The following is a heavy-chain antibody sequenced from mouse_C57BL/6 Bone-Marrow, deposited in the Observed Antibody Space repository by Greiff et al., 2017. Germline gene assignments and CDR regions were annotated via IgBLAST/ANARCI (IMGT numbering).Heavy chain of an antibody. CDR2: ISSGGSYT. CDR1: GFAFSSYG. D-gene: IGHD2-4*01. Sequence: DVMLVESGGDLVKPGGSLKLSCAASGFAFSSYGMSWVRQTPDKRLEWVATISSGGSYTYYPDSVKGRFTISRDNAKNTLYLQMSSLKSEDTAMYYCARRGYYDYDGAGYWGQGTTLTVSS. CDR3: ARRGYYDYDGAGY. V-gene: IGHV5-6*02. J-gene: IGHJ2*01.